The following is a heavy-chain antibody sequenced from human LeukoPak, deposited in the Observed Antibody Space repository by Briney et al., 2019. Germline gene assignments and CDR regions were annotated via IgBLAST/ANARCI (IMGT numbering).Heavy chain of an antibody. CDR1: GFTFSSYS. CDR2: ISSSSSYI. Sequence: GGSLRLSCAASGFTFSSYSMNWVRQAPGKGLEWVSSISSSSSYIYYADSVKGRFTISRDNAKNSLYLQMNSLRAEDTAVYYCARDDALRSGSYCVVEAFDIWGQGTMVTVSS. V-gene: IGHV3-21*01. D-gene: IGHD1-26*01. CDR3: ARDDALRSGSYCVVEAFDI. J-gene: IGHJ3*02.